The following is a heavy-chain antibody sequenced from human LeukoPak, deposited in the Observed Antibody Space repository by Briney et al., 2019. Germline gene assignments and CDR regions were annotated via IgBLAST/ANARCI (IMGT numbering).Heavy chain of an antibody. V-gene: IGHV3-48*01. CDR3: ARDGDWAFDY. CDR2: ISLTTTTV. Sequence: GGSLRLPCAASGYTFSNTYSMNWVRQAPEKGLEWVAHISLTTTTVSYADSVKGRFTMSRDNAKKSLSLQMNSLRAEDTAVYYCARDGDWAFDYWGQGTLVTVSS. CDR1: GYTFSNTYS. J-gene: IGHJ4*02. D-gene: IGHD2-21*02.